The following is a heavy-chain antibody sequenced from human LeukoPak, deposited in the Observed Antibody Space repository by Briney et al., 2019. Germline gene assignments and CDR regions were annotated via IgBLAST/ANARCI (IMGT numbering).Heavy chain of an antibody. CDR1: GFSFPYG. CDR2: ITNSGENT. J-gene: IGHJ6*04. CDR3: AELGITMIGGV. Sequence: LPGGSLRLSCEASGFSFPYGMSWVRQAPGKGLEWVSGITNSGENTYYADSVKGRFTISRDNSKNSLYLQMNSLRAEDTAVYYCAELGITMIGGVWGKGTTVTISS. V-gene: IGHV3-23*01. D-gene: IGHD3-10*02.